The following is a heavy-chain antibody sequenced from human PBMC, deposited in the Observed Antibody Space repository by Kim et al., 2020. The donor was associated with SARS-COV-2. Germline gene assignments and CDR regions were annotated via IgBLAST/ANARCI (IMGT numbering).Heavy chain of an antibody. J-gene: IGHJ4*02. V-gene: IGHV4-59*01. Sequence: SETLSLTCTVSGGSISSYYWSWIRQPPGKGLEWIGYIYYSGSTNYNPSLKSRVTISVDTSKNQFSLKLSSVTAADTAVYYCASIDYYGSGSYRDYWGQGTLVTVSS. CDR2: IYYSGST. D-gene: IGHD3-10*01. CDR3: ASIDYYGSGSYRDY. CDR1: GGSISSYY.